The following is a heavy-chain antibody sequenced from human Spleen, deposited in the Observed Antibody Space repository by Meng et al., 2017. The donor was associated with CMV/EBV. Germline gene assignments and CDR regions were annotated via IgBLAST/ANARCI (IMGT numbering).Heavy chain of an antibody. J-gene: IGHJ6*02. V-gene: IGHV1-46*01. CDR3: ASSAYDFWHGGYTGMVDYNGMDV. D-gene: IGHD3-3*01. Sequence: YIHWVRQGPGQGLEWMGIINPNGGTTSCAEKFLGRVTMTSDTSTGTVYMEMSSLRSEDTAVYYCASSAYDFWHGGYTGMVDYNGMDVWGRGTTVTVSS. CDR1: Y. CDR2: INPNGGTT.